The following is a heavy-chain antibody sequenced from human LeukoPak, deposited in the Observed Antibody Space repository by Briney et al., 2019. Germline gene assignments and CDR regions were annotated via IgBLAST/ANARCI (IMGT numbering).Heavy chain of an antibody. Sequence: SETLSLTCTVSGGSISSGGYYWSWIRQPPGKGLEWIGYIYHGGSTYYNPSLKSRVTISVDRSKNQFSLKLSSVTAADTAVYYCARDNPDYGAIFDYWGQGTLVTVSS. CDR1: GGSISSGGYY. J-gene: IGHJ4*02. D-gene: IGHD4-17*01. V-gene: IGHV4-30-2*01. CDR3: ARDNPDYGAIFDY. CDR2: IYHGGST.